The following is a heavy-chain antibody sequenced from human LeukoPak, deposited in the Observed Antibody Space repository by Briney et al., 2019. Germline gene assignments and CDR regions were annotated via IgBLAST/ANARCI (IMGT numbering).Heavy chain of an antibody. CDR3: ARVLRYDGSGPHYYYYYYMDV. CDR2: IYYSGST. D-gene: IGHD3-22*01. V-gene: IGHV4-59*01. CDR1: GGSISSYY. J-gene: IGHJ6*03. Sequence: SETLSLTCTVSGGSISSYYWSWIRQPPGKGLEWIGYIYYSGSTNYNPSLKSRVTISVDTSKNQFSLKLSSVTAADTAVYYCARVLRYDGSGPHYYYYYYMDVWGKGTTVTVSS.